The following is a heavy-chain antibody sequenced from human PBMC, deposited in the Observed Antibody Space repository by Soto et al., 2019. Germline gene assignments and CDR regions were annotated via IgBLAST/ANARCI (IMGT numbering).Heavy chain of an antibody. CDR1: GFTLSSYW. J-gene: IGHJ4*02. CDR3: ARVKYGGYDPPYPAFEY. V-gene: IGHV3-74*01. CDR2: INSDGSST. D-gene: IGHD5-12*01. Sequence: HLGGSLRLPCAASGFTLSSYWMHWVRQAPGKGLVWVSRINSDGSSTSYADSVKGRFTISRDNAKNTLYLQMNSLRAEDTALYYCARVKYGGYDPPYPAFEYWGQGTLVAVSS.